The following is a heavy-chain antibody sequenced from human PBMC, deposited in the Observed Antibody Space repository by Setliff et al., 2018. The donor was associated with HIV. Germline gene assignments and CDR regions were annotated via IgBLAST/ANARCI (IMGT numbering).Heavy chain of an antibody. D-gene: IGHD3-22*01. V-gene: IGHV1-46*01. Sequence: GASVKVSCKASGYTFTSYYLHWVRQAPGQGLEWMGMINPSGGSASYAQKFQGRVTMSRDTSTSTVYMELSSLRSEDTAAYYCARDYFDSSAYHYGFGAFDIWGQGTMVTVSS. CDR2: INPSGGSA. J-gene: IGHJ3*02. CDR1: GYTFTSYY. CDR3: ARDYFDSSAYHYGFGAFDI.